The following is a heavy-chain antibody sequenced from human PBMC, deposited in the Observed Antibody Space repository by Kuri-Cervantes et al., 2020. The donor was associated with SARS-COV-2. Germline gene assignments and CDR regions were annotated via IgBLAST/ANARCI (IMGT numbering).Heavy chain of an antibody. V-gene: IGHV1-46*01. CDR2: INPSGGST. J-gene: IGHJ6*02. D-gene: IGHD1-26*01. CDR3: ARDPKNYSGSRARRNGMDV. CDR1: GYTFTGYY. Sequence: ASVKVSCKASGYTFTGYYMHWVRQAPGQGLEWMGIINPSGGSTSYAQKFQGRVTMTRDTSTSTVYMELSSLRSEDTAVYYCARDPKNYSGSRARRNGMDVWGQGTTVTVSS.